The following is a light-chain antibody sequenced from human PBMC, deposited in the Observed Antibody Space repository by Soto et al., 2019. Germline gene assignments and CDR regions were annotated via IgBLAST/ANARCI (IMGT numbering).Light chain of an antibody. CDR3: LQNFNFPWT. CDR2: AAY. V-gene: IGKV1-39*01. CDR1: QSISTY. J-gene: IGKJ1*01. Sequence: DIQTTQSPSSLSASVGDTVTITCRASQSISTYLTWYQQKPGKAPKLLIYAAYNLQSGVPSRFSGSGSGTDFTLTISSLQPEDFATYYCLQNFNFPWTFGLGTKVDIK.